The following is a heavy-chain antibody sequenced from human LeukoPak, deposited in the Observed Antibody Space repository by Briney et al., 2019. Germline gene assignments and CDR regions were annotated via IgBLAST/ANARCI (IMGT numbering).Heavy chain of an antibody. D-gene: IGHD6-19*01. Sequence: GGSLRLSCAASGFTFSGSAMHWVRQASGKGLEWVGRIRSKANSYATAYAASVKGRFTISRDDSKNTAYLQMNSLKTEDTAVYYCTGTGIAVAGTDYYYYYGMDVWGQGTTVTVSS. J-gene: IGHJ6*02. CDR3: TGTGIAVAGTDYYYYYGMDV. CDR2: IRSKANSYAT. V-gene: IGHV3-73*01. CDR1: GFTFSGSA.